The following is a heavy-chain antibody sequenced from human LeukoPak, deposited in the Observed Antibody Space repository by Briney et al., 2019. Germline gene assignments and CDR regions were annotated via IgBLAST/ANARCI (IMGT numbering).Heavy chain of an antibody. CDR1: GYTFTSYD. Sequence: ASVKVSCKSSGYTFTSYDINWVRQATGQGLEWMGWMNTNSGNTGHAQKFQGRLTMTRDTSTNTAYMELSSLRSEDTAVYYCARGGDIAVVPAAMVGPWGQGTLVTVSS. J-gene: IGHJ5*02. CDR2: MNTNSGNT. D-gene: IGHD2-2*01. CDR3: ARGGDIAVVPAAMVGP. V-gene: IGHV1-8*01.